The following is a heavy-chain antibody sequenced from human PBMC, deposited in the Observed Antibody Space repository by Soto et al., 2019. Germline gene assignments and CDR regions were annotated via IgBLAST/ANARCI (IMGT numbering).Heavy chain of an antibody. CDR1: GFTFSSYG. CDR2: ISYDGSNK. Sequence: QVQLVESGGGVVQPGRSLRLSCAASGFTFSSYGMHWVRQAPGNGLEWVAVISYDGSNKYYADSVKGRFTLSRDNSKNTLYLQMNSLRAEGTAVYDCAKDPEWGRYDLWSGYFDDWGQGTMVSVSS. D-gene: IGHD3-3*01. V-gene: IGHV3-30*18. J-gene: IGHJ4*02. CDR3: AKDPEWGRYDLWSGYFDD.